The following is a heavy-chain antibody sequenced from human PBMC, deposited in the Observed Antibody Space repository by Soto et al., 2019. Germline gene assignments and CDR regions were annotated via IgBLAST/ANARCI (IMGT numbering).Heavy chain of an antibody. CDR1: GGSISSSSYY. CDR3: ARDIGSYAYGEGY. CDR2: IYYSGST. V-gene: IGHV4-39*02. J-gene: IGHJ4*02. Sequence: SETLSLTCTVSGGSISSSSYYWGWIRQPPGKGLEWIGSIYYSGSTYYNPSLKSRVTISVDTSKNQFSLKLSSVTAADTAVYYCARDIGSYAYGEGYWGQGIQVTV. D-gene: IGHD3-10*01.